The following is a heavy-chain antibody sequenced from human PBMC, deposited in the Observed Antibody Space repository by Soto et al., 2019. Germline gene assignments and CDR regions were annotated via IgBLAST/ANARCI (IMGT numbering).Heavy chain of an antibody. CDR2: IYYSGST. V-gene: IGHV4-59*08. CDR1: GGSISSYY. Sequence: SETLSLTCTVSGGSISSYYWSWIRQPPGKGLEWIGYIYYSGSTNYNPSLKSRVTISVDTSKNQFSLKLSSVTAADTAVYYCARKLSRGYKYYFDYWGQGTLVTVSS. J-gene: IGHJ4*02. D-gene: IGHD5-12*01. CDR3: ARKLSRGYKYYFDY.